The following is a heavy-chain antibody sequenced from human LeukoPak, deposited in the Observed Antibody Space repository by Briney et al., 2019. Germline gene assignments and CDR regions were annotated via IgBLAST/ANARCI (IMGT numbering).Heavy chain of an antibody. CDR2: IYYSGST. Sequence: PSETLSLTCTVSGGSISSSSYYWGWMRQPRGKGLEWIGSIYYSGSTYYNPSLKSRVTISVDTSKNQFSLKLSSVTAADTAVYYCARLPIGELSLNWFDPWGQGTLVTVSS. CDR3: ARLPIGELSLNWFDP. V-gene: IGHV4-39*01. CDR1: GGSISSSSYY. J-gene: IGHJ5*02. D-gene: IGHD3-10*01.